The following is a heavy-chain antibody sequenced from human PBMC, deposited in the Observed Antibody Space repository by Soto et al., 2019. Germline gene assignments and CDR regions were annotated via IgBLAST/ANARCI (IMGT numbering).Heavy chain of an antibody. CDR3: ATAAATDRGSDY. Sequence: SETLSLTCTVSGGSISSGGYYWSWIRQHPGRGLEWIGYIYYSGSTYYNPSLKSRVTISVDTSKNQFSLKLSSVTAADTAVYYCATAAATDRGSDYWGQGTLVTVSS. V-gene: IGHV4-31*03. D-gene: IGHD2-2*01. CDR1: GGSISSGGYY. CDR2: IYYSGST. J-gene: IGHJ4*02.